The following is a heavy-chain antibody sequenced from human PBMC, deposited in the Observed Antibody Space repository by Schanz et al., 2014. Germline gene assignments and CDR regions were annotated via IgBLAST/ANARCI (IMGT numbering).Heavy chain of an antibody. CDR2: IIPILGIA. CDR1: GGTFSSYT. CDR3: AKVAPAATYLDS. Sequence: QVQLVQSEAEVKKPGSSVKVSCKASGGTFSSYTISWVRQAPGQGLEWMGRIIPILGIANYAQNFQGRVTITADKSTSTAYMELTSLRSEDTAVYYCAKVAPAATYLDSWGLGTLVTVSS. V-gene: IGHV1-69*02. D-gene: IGHD2-2*01. J-gene: IGHJ4*02.